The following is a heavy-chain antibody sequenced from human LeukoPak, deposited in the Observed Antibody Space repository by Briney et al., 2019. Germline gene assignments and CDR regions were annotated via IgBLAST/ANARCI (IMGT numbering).Heavy chain of an antibody. V-gene: IGHV3-23*01. CDR2: IRHSDGST. D-gene: IGHD1-1*01. CDR1: GFTFDDYG. CDR3: AKGLETESRLDS. J-gene: IGHJ4*02. Sequence: GGSLRLSCAASGFTFDDYGMSWVRQAPGKGLEWVSGIRHSDGSTYYADAVKGRFTISSDKSKNTLFLQMNSLRAEDTALYYCAKGLETESRLDSWGQGTLVTVSS.